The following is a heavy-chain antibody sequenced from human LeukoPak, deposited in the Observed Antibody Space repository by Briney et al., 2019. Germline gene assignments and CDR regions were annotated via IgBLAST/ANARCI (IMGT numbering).Heavy chain of an antibody. D-gene: IGHD6-13*01. Sequence: GGSLRVSCAVSVYPVSINHIGWVRQAPGKGLEWVSVIFGGGKTSYAGSVQGRVTLSRDNSKNTPYLQMTRLRFEDTAVYYCSAWRGSSCFDYWGQRTLVTVSS. CDR3: SAWRGSSCFDY. CDR2: IFGGGKT. CDR1: VYPVSINH. V-gene: IGHV3-53*01. J-gene: IGHJ4*02.